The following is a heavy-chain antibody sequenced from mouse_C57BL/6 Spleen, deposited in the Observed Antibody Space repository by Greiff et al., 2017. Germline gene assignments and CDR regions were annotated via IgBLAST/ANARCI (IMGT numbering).Heavy chain of an antibody. V-gene: IGHV1-55*01. CDR1: GYTFTSYW. CDR3: GRSPLDD. J-gene: IGHJ2*01. CDR2: IYPGSGST. Sequence: QVHLQQPGAELVKPGASVKMSCKASGYTFTSYWITWVKQRPGQGLEWIGDIYPGSGSTNYNEKFKGKATLTVDTSSSTAYMQLSSLTSEASAVYYGGRSPLDDWGQGTTLTVSS.